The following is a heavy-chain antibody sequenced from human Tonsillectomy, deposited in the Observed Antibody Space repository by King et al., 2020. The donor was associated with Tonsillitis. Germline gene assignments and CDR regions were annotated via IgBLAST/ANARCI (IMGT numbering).Heavy chain of an antibody. CDR3: ARGPCSSTSCYRDAFDI. CDR1: GFTFSSYA. J-gene: IGHJ3*02. V-gene: IGHV3-30*04. D-gene: IGHD2-2*01. CDR2: ISYDGSNK. Sequence: VQLVESGGGVVQPGRSLRLSCAASGFTFSSYAMHWVRQAPGKGLEWVAVISYDGSNKYYADSVKGRFTISRDNSKNTLYLQMNSLRAEDTAVYYCARGPCSSTSCYRDAFDIWGQGTMATVSS.